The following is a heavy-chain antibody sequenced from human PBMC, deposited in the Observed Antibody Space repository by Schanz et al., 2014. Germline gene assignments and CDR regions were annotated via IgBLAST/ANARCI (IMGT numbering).Heavy chain of an antibody. CDR1: GDSVNSNY. CDR3: ARNKYTSGWYYFDY. CDR2: FYNPGST. Sequence: QVQLQESGPGLVKPSETLSLTCTVSGDSVNSNYWNWIRQSPGRGLEWIGHFYNPGSTNYNPSLKSRATISIDTSPNQVSLKLTSVTAADTAVYFCARNKYTSGWYYFDYWGQGVLVTVSS. J-gene: IGHJ4*02. V-gene: IGHV4-59*08. D-gene: IGHD6-19*01.